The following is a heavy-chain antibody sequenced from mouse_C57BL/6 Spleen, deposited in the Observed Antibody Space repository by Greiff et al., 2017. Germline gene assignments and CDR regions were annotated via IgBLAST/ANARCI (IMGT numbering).Heavy chain of an antibody. Sequence: QVQLKQSGPGLVQPSQSLSITCTVSGFTLTSYGVHWVRQSPGKGLEWLGVIWRGGCTDYDAAFIARLTISKDHSKSQVVSKMNSQQADDTAICYCASSPFSSLPFAYWGQGTLVTVSA. V-gene: IGHV2-2*01. CDR1: GFTLTSYG. CDR2: IWRGGCT. J-gene: IGHJ3*01. CDR3: ASSPFSSLPFAY.